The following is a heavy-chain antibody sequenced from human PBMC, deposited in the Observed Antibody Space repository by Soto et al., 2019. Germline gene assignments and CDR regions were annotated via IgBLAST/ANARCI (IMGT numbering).Heavy chain of an antibody. J-gene: IGHJ4*02. CDR3: ASITAGCLGLFY. CDR2: IYYSGST. CDR1: GGSISSGDYY. Sequence: SETLSLTCTVSGGSISSGDYYWSWIRQPPGKGLEWIGYIYYSGSTYYNPSLKSRVTISVDTSKNQFSLKLSSVTAADTAVYYCASITAGCLGLFYWGQGTPVTVSS. V-gene: IGHV4-30-4*01. D-gene: IGHD3-16*01.